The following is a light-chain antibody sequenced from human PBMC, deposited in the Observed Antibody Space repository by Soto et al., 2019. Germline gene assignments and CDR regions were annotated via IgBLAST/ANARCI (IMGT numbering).Light chain of an antibody. V-gene: IGLV4-69*01. J-gene: IGLJ2*01. CDR1: SGHSTYA. Sequence: QFVLTQSPSASASPGASVKLTCTLSSGHSTYAIAWHQQQPEKGPRYLMKVSSDGRHSKGDGIPDRFSGSSSGAERYLTISSLQYEDEADYYCQTWGTGIVVFGGGTKLTVL. CDR3: QTWGTGIVV. CDR2: VSSDGRH.